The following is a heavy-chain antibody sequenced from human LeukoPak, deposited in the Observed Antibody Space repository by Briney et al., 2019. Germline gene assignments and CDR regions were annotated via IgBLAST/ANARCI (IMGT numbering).Heavy chain of an antibody. J-gene: IGHJ4*02. D-gene: IGHD6-13*01. CDR2: IYTSGST. V-gene: IGHV4-4*07. CDR3: ARDSLAIAAAGSGSDY. Sequence: SETLSLTCTVSGGSISSYYWSWIRQPAGKGLEWIGRIYTSGSTNYNPSLKSRVTMSVDTYKNQFSLKLSSATAADTAVYYCARDSLAIAAAGSGSDYWGQGTLVTVSS. CDR1: GGSISSYY.